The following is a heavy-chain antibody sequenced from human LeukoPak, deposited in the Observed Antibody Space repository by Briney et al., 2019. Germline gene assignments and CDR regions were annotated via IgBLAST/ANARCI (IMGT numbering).Heavy chain of an antibody. CDR3: ARDTDYYDSSGYGGYWYFDL. Sequence: QSGGSLRLSCAASGFTFSSYWMHWVRQAPGKGLVWVSRINSDGSSTSYADSVKGRFTISRDNAKNTLYPQMDSLRAEDTAVYYCARDTDYYDSSGYGGYWYFDLWGRGTLVTVSS. V-gene: IGHV3-74*01. D-gene: IGHD3-22*01. CDR1: GFTFSSYW. CDR2: INSDGSST. J-gene: IGHJ2*01.